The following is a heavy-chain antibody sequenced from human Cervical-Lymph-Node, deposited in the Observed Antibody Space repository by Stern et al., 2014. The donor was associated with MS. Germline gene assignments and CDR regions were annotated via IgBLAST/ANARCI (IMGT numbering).Heavy chain of an antibody. J-gene: IGHJ4*02. CDR3: ASGRDGYNFDF. CDR2: IYPGDFDS. D-gene: IGHD5-24*01. V-gene: IGHV5-51*01. Sequence: EVQLVESGAEVKKPGESLKISCRGSGYSFSTYWIGWGRQMPGQGLEWMGLIYPGDFDSRYSPSFQGQVAISADTSISSTYLQWNSLKASDTATYYCASGRDGYNFDFWGQGTLVTVSS. CDR1: GYSFSTYW.